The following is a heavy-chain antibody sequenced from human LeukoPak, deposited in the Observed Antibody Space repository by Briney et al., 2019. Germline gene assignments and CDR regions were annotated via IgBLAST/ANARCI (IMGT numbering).Heavy chain of an antibody. J-gene: IGHJ4*02. V-gene: IGHV3-7*01. Sequence: GGSLRLSCVTSGFTFSSYWMSWVRQAPGKGLEWVTNIKPDESEKYYVDSVKGRFTVSRDNAKNSVYLQMNSLRVEDTAVYYCARVCDGATLEYWGQGTLVTVSS. CDR2: IKPDESEK. CDR1: GFTFSSYW. D-gene: IGHD1-26*01. CDR3: ARVCDGATLEY.